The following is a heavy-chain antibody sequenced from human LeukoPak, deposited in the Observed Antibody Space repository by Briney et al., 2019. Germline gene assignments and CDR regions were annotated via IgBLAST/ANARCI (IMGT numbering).Heavy chain of an antibody. CDR2: ITDSGAST. CDR3: AKGGTVVARLIAPD. D-gene: IGHD5-12*01. CDR1: RFSFSTYA. V-gene: IGHV3-23*01. J-gene: IGHJ4*02. Sequence: PGGSLRLSCAASRFSFSTYAMTWVRQAPGKGLEWVSTITDSGASTYYADSVKGRFTISRDNSRTTVYLQMNSLRAEDTAVYYCAKGGTVVARLIAPDWGQGTLVTVSS.